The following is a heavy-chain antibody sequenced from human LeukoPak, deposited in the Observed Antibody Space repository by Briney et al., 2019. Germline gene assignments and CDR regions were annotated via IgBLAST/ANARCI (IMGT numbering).Heavy chain of an antibody. CDR3: AREVAPGGFDY. D-gene: IGHD4-23*01. V-gene: IGHV7-4-1*02. J-gene: IGHJ4*02. CDR2: INTNTGNP. CDR1: GYTFTNYG. Sequence: ASVKVSCKASGYTFTNYGVNWVRQAPGEGLEWMGWINTNTGNPTYAQGFTGRFVFSLDTSVSTAYLQISSLKAEDTAVYYCAREVAPGGFDYWGQGTLVTVSS.